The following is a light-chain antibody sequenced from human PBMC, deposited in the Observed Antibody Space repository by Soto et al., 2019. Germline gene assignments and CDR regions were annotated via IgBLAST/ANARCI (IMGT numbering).Light chain of an antibody. V-gene: IGKV1-5*01. CDR3: QQYNSYSWT. CDR1: QSISSW. J-gene: IGKJ1*01. Sequence: DIQMTQSPSTLSASVGDRVTITCRASQSISSWLAWYQQKPGKAPKLLIYDASSLESGVPSRFSGSGSGTEFTLTISRVQPDDFATYYCQQYNSYSWTFGQGTKVEIK. CDR2: DAS.